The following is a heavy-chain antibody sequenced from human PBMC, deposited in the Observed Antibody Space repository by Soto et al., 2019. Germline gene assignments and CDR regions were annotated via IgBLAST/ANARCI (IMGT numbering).Heavy chain of an antibody. CDR1: GFTFSDCG. CDR3: ARDPQLWPRSPDY. Sequence: GESLKISCAASGFTFSDCGFHWVRQAPGKGLEWVAVIWYDGSNKYYAESVEGRFTVSRDNTENTLYLQMNNLRAEDTAVYYCARDPQLWPRSPDYWGQGTLVTVSS. CDR2: IWYDGSNK. D-gene: IGHD6-6*01. V-gene: IGHV3-33*01. J-gene: IGHJ4*02.